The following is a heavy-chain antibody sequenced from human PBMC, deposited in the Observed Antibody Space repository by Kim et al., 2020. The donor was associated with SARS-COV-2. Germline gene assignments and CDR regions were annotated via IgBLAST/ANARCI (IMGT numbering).Heavy chain of an antibody. CDR2: IYSGGST. Sequence: GGSLRLSCAASGFTVSSNYMSWVRQAPGKGLEWVSVIYSGGSTYYADSVKGRFTISRDNSKNTLYLQMNSLRAEDTAVYYCARDPRYCSSTSCYRYYYGMDVWGQGTTVTVSS. CDR1: GFTVSSNY. CDR3: ARDPRYCSSTSCYRYYYGMDV. D-gene: IGHD2-2*02. J-gene: IGHJ6*02. V-gene: IGHV3-66*01.